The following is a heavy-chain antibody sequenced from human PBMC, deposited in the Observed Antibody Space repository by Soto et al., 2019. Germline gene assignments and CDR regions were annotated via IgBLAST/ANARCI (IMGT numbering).Heavy chain of an antibody. CDR1: GYTFSDYS. V-gene: IGHV3-48*02. CDR2: FGTSRKYI. D-gene: IGHD3-9*01. CDR3: VRDRDWAFDI. J-gene: IGHJ3*02. Sequence: GGSLRPSCAASGYTFSDYSMNWVRQAPGKGLEWISYFGTSRKYIFYADSVRGRFTISRDDVKNSLFLQMNSLRDEDTAVYYCVRDRDWAFDIWGQGTMVTVSS.